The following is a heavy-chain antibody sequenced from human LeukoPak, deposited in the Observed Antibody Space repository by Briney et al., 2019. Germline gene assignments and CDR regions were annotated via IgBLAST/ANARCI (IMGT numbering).Heavy chain of an antibody. J-gene: IGHJ4*02. CDR3: ARQSDYYDFNGYYSPYFDY. D-gene: IGHD3-22*01. CDR1: GGSVSTSSYY. Sequence: SGTLSLTCTVSGGSVSTSSYYWAWIRQPPGKGLEWIGSIYYSGNTDYNPSLKSRVTISVDMSKNQFSLRLRSVTAADTAVCYCARQSDYYDFNGYYSPYFDYWGQGTLVTVSS. V-gene: IGHV4-39*01. CDR2: IYYSGNT.